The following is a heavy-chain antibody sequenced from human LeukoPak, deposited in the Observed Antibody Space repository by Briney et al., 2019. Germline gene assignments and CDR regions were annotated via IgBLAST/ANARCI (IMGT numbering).Heavy chain of an antibody. D-gene: IGHD4-17*01. CDR2: IYPGDSDI. Sequence: GESLKISCKASGYSFTNYWIGWVRQMPGKGLEWMGIIYPGDSDIRYSPSFEGQVTISADKSISTAYLQWSSLKASDTAIYYCARPSTTVDWYFDLWGRGTLVTVSS. CDR3: ARPSTTVDWYFDL. V-gene: IGHV5-51*01. CDR1: GYSFTNYW. J-gene: IGHJ2*01.